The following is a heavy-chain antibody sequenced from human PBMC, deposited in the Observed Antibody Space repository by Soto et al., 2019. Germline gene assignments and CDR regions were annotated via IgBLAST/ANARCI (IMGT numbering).Heavy chain of an antibody. V-gene: IGHV4-34*01. D-gene: IGHD6-13*01. CDR2: INHSGST. Sequence: ETLSLTCAVYGGSFSGYYCRWIRQPPGKGLEWIGEINHSGSTNYNPSLKSRVTISVDTSKNQFSLKLSSVTAADTAVYYCASSIAAAGGMDVWGQGTTVTV. CDR3: ASSIAAAGGMDV. J-gene: IGHJ6*02. CDR1: GGSFSGYY.